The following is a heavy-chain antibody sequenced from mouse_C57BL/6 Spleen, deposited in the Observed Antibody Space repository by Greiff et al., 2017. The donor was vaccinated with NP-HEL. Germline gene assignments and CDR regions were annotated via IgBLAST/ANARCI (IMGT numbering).Heavy chain of an antibody. CDR2: IYPRDGST. CDR1: GYTFTSYD. CDR3: ARAGSRLNWYFDV. Sequence: VQLQQSGPELVKPGASVKLSCKASGYTFTSYDINWVKQRPGQGLEWIGWIYPRDGSTKYNEKFKGKATLTVDISSSTAYMELHSLTAEDSAVYFCARAGSRLNWYFDVWGTGTTVTVSS. J-gene: IGHJ1*03. V-gene: IGHV1-85*01. D-gene: IGHD1-1*01.